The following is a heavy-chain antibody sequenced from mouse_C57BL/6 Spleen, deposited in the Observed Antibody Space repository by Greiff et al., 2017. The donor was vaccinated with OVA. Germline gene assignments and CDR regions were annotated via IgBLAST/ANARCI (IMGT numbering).Heavy chain of an antibody. CDR1: GFSFNTYA. CDR2: IRSKSNNYAT. Sequence: EVKLVESGGGLVQPKGSLKLSCAASGFSFNTYAMNWVRQAPGKGLEWVARIRSKSNNYATYYADSVKDRFTISRDDSESMLYLQMNNLKTEDTAMYYCVRHDPTGSMDYWGQGTSVTVSS. CDR3: VRHDPTGSMDY. D-gene: IGHD3-1*01. J-gene: IGHJ4*01. V-gene: IGHV10-1*01.